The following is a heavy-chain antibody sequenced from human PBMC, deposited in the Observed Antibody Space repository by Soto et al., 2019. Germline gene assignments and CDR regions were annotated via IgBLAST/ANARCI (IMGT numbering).Heavy chain of an antibody. Sequence: QVQLVQSGAEVEKPGASVKVSCKASGYTFTTYHINWVRQATGQGLEWMGWMSPDSGDTDYAQQFQGRVTMTSDTSISTAYMELSSLGSEDTAIYYCARGVDAGVDVWGQGTTVTVSS. CDR3: ARGVDAGVDV. CDR1: GYTFTTYH. CDR2: MSPDSGDT. D-gene: IGHD1-1*01. J-gene: IGHJ6*02. V-gene: IGHV1-8*01.